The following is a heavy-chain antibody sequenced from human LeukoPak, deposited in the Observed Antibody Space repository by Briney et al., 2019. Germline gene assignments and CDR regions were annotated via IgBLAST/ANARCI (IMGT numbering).Heavy chain of an antibody. D-gene: IGHD2-2*01. V-gene: IGHV4-59*12. CDR2: IYYSGST. Sequence: SETLSLTCTVSGGSISSYYWSWIRQPPGKGLEWIGYIYYSGSTNYNPSLKSRVTISVDTSKNQFSLKLSSVTAADTAVYYCARTTKRYCSSTSCFEPGDYYYYGMDVWGQGTTVTVSS. CDR1: GGSISSYY. J-gene: IGHJ6*02. CDR3: ARTTKRYCSSTSCFEPGDYYYYGMDV.